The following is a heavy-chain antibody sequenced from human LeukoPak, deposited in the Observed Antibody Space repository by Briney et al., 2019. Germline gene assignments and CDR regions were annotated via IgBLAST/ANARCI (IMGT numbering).Heavy chain of an antibody. J-gene: IGHJ4*02. CDR1: GGTFSSYA. CDR2: INPNSGGT. V-gene: IGHV1-2*06. D-gene: IGHD5-24*01. Sequence: ASVKVSCKASGGTFSSYAISWVRQAPGQGLEWMGRINPNSGGTNYAQKFQGRVTMTRDTSISTAYMELSRLRSDDTAVYYCAYLRRDGLPPFDYWGQGTLVTVSS. CDR3: AYLRRDGLPPFDY.